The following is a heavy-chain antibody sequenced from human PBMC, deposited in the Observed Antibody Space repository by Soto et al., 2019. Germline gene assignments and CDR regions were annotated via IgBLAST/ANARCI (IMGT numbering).Heavy chain of an antibody. V-gene: IGHV1-8*01. J-gene: IGHJ5*02. CDR3: ARGSDGVTAEWFDP. D-gene: IGHD4-17*01. CDR1: GYTFTSYD. Sequence: QVQLVQSGAEVKKPGASVKVSCKASGYTFTSYDINWVRQATGQGLEWMGWMNPNSGNTGYAQKLQGRVTMSRNTSISTAYMELSSLRSEVPAVYYCARGSDGVTAEWFDPWGQGTLVTVSS. CDR2: MNPNSGNT.